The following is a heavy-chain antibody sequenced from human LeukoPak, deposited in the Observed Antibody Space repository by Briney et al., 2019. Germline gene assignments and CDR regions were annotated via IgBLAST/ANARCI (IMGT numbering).Heavy chain of an antibody. Sequence: GGSLRLSCAASGFTFGGYSMTWVRQAPGKGLEWVANTNLDGSDTFYVGFVKGRFTISRDNAKNSLYLQMNSLRAEDAAVYYCVRWGSGNYYRYFDYWGQGTQVTVSS. D-gene: IGHD3-10*01. CDR3: VRWGSGNYYRYFDY. V-gene: IGHV3-7*01. CDR1: GFTFGGYS. CDR2: TNLDGSDT. J-gene: IGHJ4*02.